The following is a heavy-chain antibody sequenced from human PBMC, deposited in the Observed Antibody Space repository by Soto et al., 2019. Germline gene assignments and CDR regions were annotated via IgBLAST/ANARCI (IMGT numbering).Heavy chain of an antibody. CDR3: AKAQPDYATVTPAISY. CDR1: GFTFSSYG. V-gene: IGHV3-30*18. Sequence: QVQLVESGGGVVQPGRSLRLSCAASGFTFSSYGMHWVRQAPGKGLEWVAVISYDGSNKYYADSVKGRFTISRDNSKNTLYLQMNSLRAEDTAVYYCAKAQPDYATVTPAISYWGQGTLVTVSS. J-gene: IGHJ4*02. CDR2: ISYDGSNK. D-gene: IGHD4-17*01.